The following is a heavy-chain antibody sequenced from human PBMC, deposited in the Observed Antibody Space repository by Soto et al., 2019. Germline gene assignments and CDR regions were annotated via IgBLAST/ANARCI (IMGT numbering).Heavy chain of an antibody. J-gene: IGHJ5*02. CDR2: IWYDGSNK. CDR3: ARVVSMAHRCSSTSCSPPSGWFDP. CDR1: GFTFSSYG. D-gene: IGHD2-2*01. V-gene: IGHV3-33*01. Sequence: GGSLRLSCAASGFTFSSYGMHWVRQAPGKGLEWVAVIWYDGSNKYYADSVKGRFTISRDNSKNTLYLQMNSLRAEDTAVYYCARVVSMAHRCSSTSCSPPSGWFDPWGQGTLVTVSS.